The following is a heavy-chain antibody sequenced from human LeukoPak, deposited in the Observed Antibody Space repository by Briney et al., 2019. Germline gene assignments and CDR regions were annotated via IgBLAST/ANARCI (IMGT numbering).Heavy chain of an antibody. D-gene: IGHD4-23*01. CDR3: AKDNGGNQNWYFDL. J-gene: IGHJ2*01. CDR2: IRDSGGST. V-gene: IGHV3-23*01. CDR1: GITFSNYD. Sequence: GGSLRLSCAASGITFSNYDMSWVRQAPGKGLEWVSAIRDSGGSTYYADSVKGRFTISRDNSKNTLYLQMNRLRAEDTAVYYCAKDNGGNQNWYFDLWGRGTLVTVSS.